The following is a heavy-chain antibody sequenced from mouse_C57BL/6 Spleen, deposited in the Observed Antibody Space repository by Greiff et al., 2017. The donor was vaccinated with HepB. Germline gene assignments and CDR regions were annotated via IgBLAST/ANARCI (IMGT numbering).Heavy chain of an antibody. J-gene: IGHJ3*01. CDR1: GYTFTGYW. D-gene: IGHD1-1*01. Sequence: LVESGAELMKPGASVKLSCKATGYTFTGYWIEWVKQRPGHGLEWIGEILPGSGSTNYNEKFKGKATFTADTSSNTAYMQLSSLTTEDSAIYYCARGRPYYYGSSYGFAYWGQGTLVTVSA. CDR2: ILPGSGST. V-gene: IGHV1-9*01. CDR3: ARGRPYYYGSSYGFAY.